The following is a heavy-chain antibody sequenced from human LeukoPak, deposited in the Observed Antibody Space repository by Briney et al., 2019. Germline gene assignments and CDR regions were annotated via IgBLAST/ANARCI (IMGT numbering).Heavy chain of an antibody. V-gene: IGHV4-34*01. J-gene: IGHJ4*02. CDR3: ARGRIRITIFGVVIPYYFDY. CDR2: INHSGST. D-gene: IGHD3-3*01. CDR1: GGSFSGYY. Sequence: SETLSLTCAVYGGSFSGYYWSWIRQPPGKGLEWIGEINHSGSTNYNPSLKSRVTISVDTSKNQFSLKLSSVTAADTAVYYCARGRIRITIFGVVIPYYFDYRGQGTLVTVSS.